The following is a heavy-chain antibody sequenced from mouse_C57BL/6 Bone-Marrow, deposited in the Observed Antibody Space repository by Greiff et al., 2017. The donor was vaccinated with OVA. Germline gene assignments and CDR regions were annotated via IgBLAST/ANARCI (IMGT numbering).Heavy chain of an antibody. D-gene: IGHD1-1*01. J-gene: IGHJ4*01. Sequence: VQLQQSGAELVRPGASVTLSCKASGYTFTDYEMHWVKQTPVHGLEWIGAIDPDTGGTAYNQKFQGKAILTADKSSSTAYMELRRLTYEDSAVYYCTRYDYYGSSPYYAMDYWGQGTSVTVSS. V-gene: IGHV1-15*01. CDR1: GYTFTDYE. CDR3: TRYDYYGSSPYYAMDY. CDR2: IDPDTGGT.